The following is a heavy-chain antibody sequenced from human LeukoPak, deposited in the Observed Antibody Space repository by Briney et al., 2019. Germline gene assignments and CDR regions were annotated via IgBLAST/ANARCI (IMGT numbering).Heavy chain of an antibody. CDR3: ARYHVDTAMDIGLDY. V-gene: IGHV4-38-2*02. D-gene: IGHD5-18*01. CDR2: IYHSGST. Sequence: SENLSLTCTVSGYSISSGYYWGWIRQPPGKGLEWIGNIYHSGSTYYNPSLKSRVTISVDTSKNQFSLKLSSVTAADTAVYYCARYHVDTAMDIGLDYWGQGTLVTVSS. CDR1: GYSISSGYY. J-gene: IGHJ4*02.